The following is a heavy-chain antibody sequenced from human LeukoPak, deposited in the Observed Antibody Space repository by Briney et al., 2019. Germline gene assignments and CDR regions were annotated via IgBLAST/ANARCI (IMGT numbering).Heavy chain of an antibody. CDR1: GFTFSSYG. J-gene: IGHJ4*02. CDR2: IWYDGNNK. CDR3: AKGGDPFIAVLFDY. D-gene: IGHD6-19*01. Sequence: PGRSLRLSCAASGFTFSSYGMHWVRQAPGKGLEWVAVIWYDGNNKYYADSVKGRFTISRDNSKNTLYLQMNSLRAEDTAVYYCAKGGDPFIAVLFDYWGQGTLVTVSS. V-gene: IGHV3-33*06.